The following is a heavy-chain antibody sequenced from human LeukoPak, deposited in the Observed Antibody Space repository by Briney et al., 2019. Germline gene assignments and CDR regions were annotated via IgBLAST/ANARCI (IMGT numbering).Heavy chain of an antibody. CDR2: ISGSGGTT. Sequence: GGSLRLSCAASGFTFSGYGMSWVRQAPGKGLEWVSAISGSGGTTYYADSVKGRFTISRDNSKNTLYLQMNSLRAEDTAVYYCAKGPLPRITGTAPFDYWGQGTLVTVSS. D-gene: IGHD1-7*01. CDR3: AKGPLPRITGTAPFDY. V-gene: IGHV3-23*01. J-gene: IGHJ4*02. CDR1: GFTFSGYG.